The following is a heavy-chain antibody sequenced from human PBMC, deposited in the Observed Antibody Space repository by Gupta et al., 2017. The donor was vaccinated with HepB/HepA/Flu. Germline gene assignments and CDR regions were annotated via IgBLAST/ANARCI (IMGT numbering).Heavy chain of an antibody. Sequence: EVQLVESGGGLVQPGGSLRLSCAVSGFDFNTYAMNWVRQPPGRGLEWLSYISRSSGTRYYADSLKGRFTISRDNAENSLYLQMQSLRDEDTAVYYCARVPLGHCDYWSADSESWGRGTLGIVSS. J-gene: IGHJ5*02. CDR3: ARVPLGHCDYWSADSES. CDR1: GFDFNTYA. CDR2: ISRSSGTR. D-gene: IGHD3-3*01. V-gene: IGHV3-48*02.